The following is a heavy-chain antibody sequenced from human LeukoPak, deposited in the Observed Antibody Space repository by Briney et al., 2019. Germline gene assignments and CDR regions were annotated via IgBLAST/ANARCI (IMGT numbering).Heavy chain of an antibody. CDR3: ARDLYTVTTGWYFDL. V-gene: IGHV4-31*03. CDR2: IYSSGST. D-gene: IGHD4-17*01. J-gene: IGHJ2*01. Sequence: SETLSLTCTVSGGSISSGGFYWSWIRQHPGKGLEWIGYIYSSGSTYYNPSLESRVTISVDTSKNQFSLQLSSVTAADTAVYYCARDLYTVTTGWYFDLWGRGTLVTVSS. CDR1: GGSISSGGFY.